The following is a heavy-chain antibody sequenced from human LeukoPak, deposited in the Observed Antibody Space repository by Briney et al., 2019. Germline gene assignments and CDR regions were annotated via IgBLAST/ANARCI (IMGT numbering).Heavy chain of an antibody. CDR3: AREKGYSSSRASGWFDP. CDR1: GFTFSSYW. V-gene: IGHV3-7*01. Sequence: PGGSLRLSCAASGFTFSSYWMSWVRQAPGKGLEWVANIKQDGSEKYYVDSVKGRFTISRDNAKNSLYLQMNSLRAEDTAVYYCAREKGYSSSRASGWFDPWGQGTLVTVSS. J-gene: IGHJ5*02. D-gene: IGHD6-13*01. CDR2: IKQDGSEK.